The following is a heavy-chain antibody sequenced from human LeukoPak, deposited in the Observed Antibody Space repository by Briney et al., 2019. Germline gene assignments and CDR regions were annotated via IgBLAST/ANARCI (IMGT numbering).Heavy chain of an antibody. V-gene: IGHV1-46*01. J-gene: IGHJ4*02. CDR3: ARDGVPYYDSSGYHFDY. CDR2: INPSGGSI. Sequence: ASVKVSCKASGYTFTSYYMHWVRQAPGQGLEWMGIINPSGGSISYAQKFQGRVTMTRDTSTSTVYMELSSLRSEDTAVYYCARDGVPYYDSSGYHFDYWGQGTLVTVSS. CDR1: GYTFTSYY. D-gene: IGHD3-22*01.